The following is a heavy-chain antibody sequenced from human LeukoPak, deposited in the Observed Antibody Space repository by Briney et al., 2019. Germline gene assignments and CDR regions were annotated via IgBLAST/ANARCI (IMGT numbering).Heavy chain of an antibody. D-gene: IGHD3-22*01. V-gene: IGHV4-59*11. J-gene: IGHJ5*02. CDR3: AGANRGYYDSSGYSPWFDP. CDR2: IYYSGST. CDR1: GGSISSHY. Sequence: PSETLSLTCTVSGGSISSHYWSWIRQPPGKGLEWIGYIYYSGSTNYNPSLKSRVTISVDTSKNQFSLKLSSVTAADTAVYYCAGANRGYYDSSGYSPWFDPWGQGTLVTVSS.